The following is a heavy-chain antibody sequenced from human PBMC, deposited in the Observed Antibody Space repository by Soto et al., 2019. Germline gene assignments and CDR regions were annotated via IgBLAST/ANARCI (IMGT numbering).Heavy chain of an antibody. Sequence: SLRLSCAASGFTFSSYGMHWVRQAPGKGLEWVAVISYDGSNKYYADSVKGRFTISRDNSKNTLYLQMNSLRAEDTAVYYCAKDLIVVVPAASPRDYYYGMDVWGQGTTVTVSS. CDR2: ISYDGSNK. CDR1: GFTFSSYG. D-gene: IGHD2-2*01. CDR3: AKDLIVVVPAASPRDYYYGMDV. J-gene: IGHJ6*02. V-gene: IGHV3-30*18.